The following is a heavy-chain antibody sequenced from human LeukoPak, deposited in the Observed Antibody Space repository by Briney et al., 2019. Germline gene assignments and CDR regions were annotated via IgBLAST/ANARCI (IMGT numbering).Heavy chain of an antibody. J-gene: IGHJ2*01. CDR1: GGSISSYD. V-gene: IGHV4-4*07. Sequence: SETLSLTCSVSGGSISSYDWSWIRQPAGKGLEWIGRIYTSGSTNYNPSLKSRVTMSVDTSKNQFSLKLNSVTAADTAVYYCARLSSTWYQDWYFDLWGRGTLVTVSS. CDR3: ARLSSTWYQDWYFDL. D-gene: IGHD6-13*01. CDR2: IYTSGST.